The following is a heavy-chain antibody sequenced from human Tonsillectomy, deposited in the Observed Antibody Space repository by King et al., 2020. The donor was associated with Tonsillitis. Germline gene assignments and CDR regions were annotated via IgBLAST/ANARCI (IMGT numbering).Heavy chain of an antibody. J-gene: IGHJ5*02. CDR3: ARHRDIAATSLESRFDP. D-gene: IGHD6-25*01. CDR1: GGSISSHF. V-gene: IGHV4-59*08. CDR2: IYYSGST. Sequence: VQLQESGPGLVKPSETLSLTCTVSGGSISSHFWSWIRQPPGKGLEWIGYIYYSGSTNYNPSLKSRVTISIDTSKSQFSLKLSSVTAADTAVYYCARHRDIAATSLESRFDPWGQGSLVTVSS.